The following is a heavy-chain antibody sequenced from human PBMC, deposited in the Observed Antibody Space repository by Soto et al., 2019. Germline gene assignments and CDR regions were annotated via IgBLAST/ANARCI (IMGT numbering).Heavy chain of an antibody. V-gene: IGHV1-18*01. Sequence: ASVKVSCKASGYTFTTYGVSWVRQAPGQGLEWMGWISTYNGNTNYAQKLQGRVTMTTDTSTGTAYMELRSLRSDDTAVYYCARVHQAVSLRFLEWLSDFDYWGQGTLVTVSS. CDR2: ISTYNGNT. CDR1: GYTFTTYG. CDR3: ARVHQAVSLRFLEWLSDFDY. J-gene: IGHJ4*02. D-gene: IGHD3-3*01.